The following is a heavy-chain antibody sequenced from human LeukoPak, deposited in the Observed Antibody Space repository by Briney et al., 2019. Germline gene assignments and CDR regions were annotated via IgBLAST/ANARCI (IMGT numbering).Heavy chain of an antibody. V-gene: IGHV3-33*01. J-gene: IGHJ5*02. CDR3: ARLWGGNGYSGGSLNL. D-gene: IGHD3-16*01. Sequence: GGSLRLSCAASGFTFNIYGMHWVRQAPGKGLEWVAVVWYDGRNRDYADSVKGRFTISKDNSNNMVFLHMDRLRAEDTAVYYCARLWGGNGYSGGSLNLWGQGTLVTVSS. CDR1: GFTFNIYG. CDR2: VWYDGRNR.